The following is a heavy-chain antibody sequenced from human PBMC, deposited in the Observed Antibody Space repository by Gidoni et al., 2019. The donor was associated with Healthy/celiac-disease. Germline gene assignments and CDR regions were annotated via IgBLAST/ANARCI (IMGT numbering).Heavy chain of an antibody. D-gene: IGHD2-2*01. CDR2: INHSGSS. J-gene: IGHJ5*02. CDR3: ARGRYCSSTSCYVNWFDP. CDR1: GGSFSGYY. Sequence: QVQLQQWGAGLLKPSETLSLTCAVYGGSFSGYYWRWIRQPPGKGLEWIGEINHSGSSNYNPSLKSRVTISVDTSKNQFSLKLSSVTAADTAVYYCARGRYCSSTSCYVNWFDPWGQGTLVTVSS. V-gene: IGHV4-34*01.